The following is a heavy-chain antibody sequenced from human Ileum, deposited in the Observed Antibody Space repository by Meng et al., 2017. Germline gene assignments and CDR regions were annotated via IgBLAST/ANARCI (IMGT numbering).Heavy chain of an antibody. J-gene: IGHJ4*02. CDR3: VRHGGKYFDY. D-gene: IGHD2-15*01. CDR2: IYLPGSP. V-gene: IGHV4-4*02. Sequence: HVHLTDPGPGWWVPSAPLSLTCSVSGDSISSSFYWSLVRQAPGKGLEWIGQIYLPGSPNYNPSLESRVTISEDKSMNQFSLRLTSVTAADTAIFYCVRHGGKYFDYWGQGILVTVSS. CDR1: GDSISSSFY.